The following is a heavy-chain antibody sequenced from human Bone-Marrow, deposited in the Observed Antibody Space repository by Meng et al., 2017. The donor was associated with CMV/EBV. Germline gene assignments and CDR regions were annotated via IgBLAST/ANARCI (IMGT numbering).Heavy chain of an antibody. V-gene: IGHV4-59*01. Sequence: SETLSLTCTVSGGSISSYYWSWIRQPPGKGLEWIGYIYYSRSTNYNPSLKSRVTISVDTSKNQFSLKLSSVTAADTAVYYCAGVGATGNFDYWGQGTLVTVSS. CDR1: GGSISSYY. CDR3: AGVGATGNFDY. CDR2: IYYSRST. D-gene: IGHD1-26*01. J-gene: IGHJ4*02.